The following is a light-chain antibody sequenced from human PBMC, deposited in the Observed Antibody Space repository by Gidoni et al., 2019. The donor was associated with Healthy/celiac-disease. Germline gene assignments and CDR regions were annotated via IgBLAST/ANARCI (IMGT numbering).Light chain of an antibody. CDR3: QQRSNWWT. J-gene: IGKJ1*01. V-gene: IGKV3-11*01. Sequence: EIVLTQSPATLSLSPGERATLSCRASQSVSSYLAWYQQKPGQAPRLLNYDASNRATGIPARFSGSGSGTDFTLTISSLEPEDVAVYYWQQRSNWWTFGQGTKVEIK. CDR2: DAS. CDR1: QSVSSY.